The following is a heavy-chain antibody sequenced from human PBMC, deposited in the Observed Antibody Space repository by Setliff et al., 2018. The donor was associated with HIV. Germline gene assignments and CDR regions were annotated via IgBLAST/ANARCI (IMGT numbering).Heavy chain of an antibody. D-gene: IGHD1-1*01. J-gene: IGHJ6*02. CDR1: GYTFTSYA. CDR3: AREGHGVRRTKQKSYYYYYGMDV. Sequence: ASVKVSCKASGYTFTSYAMNWVRQAPGQGLEWMGWINTNTGNPTYAQGFTGRFVFSSDTSVSTAYLQISSLKAEDTAVYYCAREGHGVRRTKQKSYYYYYGMDVWGQGTTVTVSS. V-gene: IGHV7-4-1*02. CDR2: INTNTGNP.